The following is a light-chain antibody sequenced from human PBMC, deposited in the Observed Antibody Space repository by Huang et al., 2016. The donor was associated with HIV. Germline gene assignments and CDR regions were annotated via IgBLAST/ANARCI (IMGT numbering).Light chain of an antibody. V-gene: IGKV1-NL1*01. CDR1: QVIGNS. CDR2: AAS. CDR3: QQYYITPPIA. J-gene: IGKJ5*01. Sequence: DIQMTQSPSSLSASVGDRVTITCRASQVIGNSLAWYQQKPGKAPRLLVFAASRLEGWVPSRFSGAGSGTDYTLTISSLQPEDFATYYCQQYYITPPIAFGQGTRLEIK.